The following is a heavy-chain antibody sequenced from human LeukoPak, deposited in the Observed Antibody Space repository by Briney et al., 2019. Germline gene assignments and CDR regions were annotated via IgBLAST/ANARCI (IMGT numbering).Heavy chain of an antibody. CDR1: GFTFSNAW. V-gene: IGHV3-23*01. CDR2: ISGSGGST. D-gene: IGHD6-13*01. Sequence: GGSLRLSCAASGFTFSNAWMSWVRQAPGKGLEWVSAISGSGGSTYYADSVKGRFTISRDNSKNTLYLQMNSLRAEDTAVYYCAKVAAIAAASLWFDPWGQGTLVTVSS. CDR3: AKVAAIAAASLWFDP. J-gene: IGHJ5*02.